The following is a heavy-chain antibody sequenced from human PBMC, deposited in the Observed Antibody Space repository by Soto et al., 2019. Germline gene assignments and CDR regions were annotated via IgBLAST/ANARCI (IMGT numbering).Heavy chain of an antibody. CDR2: VYNSGST. CDR1: GGSISSNY. V-gene: IGHV4-59*01. Sequence: KTSETLSLTCTVSGGSISSNYWTWIRQPPGKGLEWIGYVYNSGSTNYNPSLKSRVTISEDTSKSQFSLKVNSMTAADTAVYYCARYRREAVAGYTFDNWGQGILVTVS. CDR3: ARYRREAVAGYTFDN. J-gene: IGHJ5*02. D-gene: IGHD6-13*01.